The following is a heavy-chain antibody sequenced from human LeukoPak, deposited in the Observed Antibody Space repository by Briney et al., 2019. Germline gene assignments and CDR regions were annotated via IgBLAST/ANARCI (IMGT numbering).Heavy chain of an antibody. V-gene: IGHV3-21*04. CDR2: ISSSSSYI. CDR3: ARSGWFGEPDGY. CDR1: GFTVGSNY. J-gene: IGHJ4*02. Sequence: GGSLRLSCAASGFTVGSNYMSWVRQAPGKGLEWVSSISSSSSYISYADSVKGRFTISRDNAKNSLYLQMNSQRAEDTAVYYCARSGWFGEPDGYWGQGTLVTVSS. D-gene: IGHD3-10*01.